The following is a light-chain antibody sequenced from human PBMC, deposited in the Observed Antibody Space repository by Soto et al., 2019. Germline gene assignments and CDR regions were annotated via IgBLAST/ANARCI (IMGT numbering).Light chain of an antibody. CDR2: DIS. CDR1: QVISNY. J-gene: IGKJ2*01. Sequence: DIQMTQSASSLSASVGDRVTITCQASQVISNYLNWYQQKPGKAPKLLIYDISTLEIGVPSRFSGSGSGTDFTFTITGLQPEDIATYYGQQYENLPYTFGRGTKLEI. V-gene: IGKV1-33*01. CDR3: QQYENLPYT.